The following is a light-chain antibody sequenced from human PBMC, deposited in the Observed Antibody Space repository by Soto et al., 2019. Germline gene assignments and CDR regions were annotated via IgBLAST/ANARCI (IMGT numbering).Light chain of an antibody. V-gene: IGKV3-15*01. CDR1: QSVSSN. J-gene: IGKJ5*01. CDR3: QQYDSAPNA. Sequence: EIVMTQSPATLSVSPGERATLSCRASQSVSSNLAWYQQKPGQAPRLLIYGASTRATGIPARFSGSGSGTEFTLTISSLQSGDFAVYYCQQYDSAPNAFGQGTRLEIK. CDR2: GAS.